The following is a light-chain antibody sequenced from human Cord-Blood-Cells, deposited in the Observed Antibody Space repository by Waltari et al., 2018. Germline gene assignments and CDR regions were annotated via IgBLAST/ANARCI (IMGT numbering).Light chain of an antibody. CDR3: QQYNNWPPLT. J-gene: IGKJ4*01. Sequence: EIVMTQSPATPSVSPGDRATLSCRASQSVSSNLAWYQKKPGQAPRLLIYGASTSATGIPARFSGSGSGTEFTLNISSLHSEDFAVYFCQQYNNWPPLTFGGGTKVEIK. V-gene: IGKV3-15*01. CDR1: QSVSSN. CDR2: GAS.